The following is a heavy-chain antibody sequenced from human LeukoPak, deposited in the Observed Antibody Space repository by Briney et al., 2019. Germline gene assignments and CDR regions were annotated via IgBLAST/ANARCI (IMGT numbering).Heavy chain of an antibody. D-gene: IGHD5-12*01. J-gene: IGHJ6*02. CDR1: GYSFTSYW. V-gene: IGHV5-51*01. CDR3: ASHSGYDYYYYYGMDV. Sequence: GGSLKISCMGSGYSFTSYWIGWVRQMPGKGLEWIGIIYPGDSDTRYSPSFQGQVTISADKSISTAYLQWSSLKASDTAMYYCASHSGYDYYYYYGMDVWGQGTTVTVSS. CDR2: IYPGDSDT.